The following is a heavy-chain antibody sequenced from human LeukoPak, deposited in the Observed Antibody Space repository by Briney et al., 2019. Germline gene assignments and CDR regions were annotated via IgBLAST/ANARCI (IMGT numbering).Heavy chain of an antibody. D-gene: IGHD2-2*01. CDR3: AKDRISSTTFYYYYYMDV. CDR1: GFTFSSYG. Sequence: GGTLRLSCAASGFTFSSYGMSWVRQAPGKGLERVSAISGSGGSTYYADSVKGRFAISRDNSKNTLYLQMNSLRAEDTAVYYCAKDRISSTTFYYYYYMDVWGKGTTVTVSS. J-gene: IGHJ6*03. V-gene: IGHV3-23*01. CDR2: ISGSGGST.